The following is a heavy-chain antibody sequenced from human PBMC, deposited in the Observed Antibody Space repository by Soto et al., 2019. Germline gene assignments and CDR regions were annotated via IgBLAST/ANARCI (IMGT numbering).Heavy chain of an antibody. CDR1: GGSISSYY. J-gene: IGHJ6*02. D-gene: IGHD2-15*01. V-gene: IGHV4-4*07. Sequence: TSETLSLTCTVSGGSISSYYWSWIRQPAGKGLEWIGRIYTSGSTNYNPSLKSRVTMSVDTSKNQFSLKLSSVTAADTAVYYCARGVAATPWVDYYYGMDVWGQGTTVTVSS. CDR2: IYTSGST. CDR3: ARGVAATPWVDYYYGMDV.